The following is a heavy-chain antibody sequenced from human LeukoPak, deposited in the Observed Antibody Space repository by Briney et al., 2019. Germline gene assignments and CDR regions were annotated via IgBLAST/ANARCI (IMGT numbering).Heavy chain of an antibody. D-gene: IGHD3-10*01. J-gene: IGHJ4*02. V-gene: IGHV3-7*01. CDR2: IGPDGSGP. CDR3: AREIQGDDYFDY. CDR1: GFTAGFTFSTSY. Sequence: GGSLRLSCETSGFTAGFTFSTSYMTWVRQAPGMGLEWVAEIGPDGSGPVYVDSVKGRFAISRDNAKNSLYLQMNSLRAEDTAVYYCAREIQGDDYFDYWGQGTLVTVSS.